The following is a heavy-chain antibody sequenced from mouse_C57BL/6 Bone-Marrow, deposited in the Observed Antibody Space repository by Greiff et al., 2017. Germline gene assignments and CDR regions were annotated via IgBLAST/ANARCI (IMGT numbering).Heavy chain of an antibody. Sequence: VQLQQSGAELVRPGASVKLSCTASGFNIQDDYMHWVKQRPEQGLEWIGWIDPENGDTEYDLKFPGKATITADTSSNTAYLQLISRTSEDTAVFYWTTEGYYGSGSFAYVGQGALVTVSA. J-gene: IGHJ3*01. CDR2: IDPENGDT. D-gene: IGHD1-1*01. V-gene: IGHV14-4*01. CDR3: TTEGYYGSGSFAY. CDR1: GFNIQDDY.